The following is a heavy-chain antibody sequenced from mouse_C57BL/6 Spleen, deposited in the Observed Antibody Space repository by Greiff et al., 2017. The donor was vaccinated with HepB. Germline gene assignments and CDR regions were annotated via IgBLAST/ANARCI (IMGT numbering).Heavy chain of an antibody. V-gene: IGHV1-82*01. CDR3: AYGYDVGFAY. D-gene: IGHD2-2*01. CDR2: IYPGDGDT. J-gene: IGHJ3*01. Sequence: VQLQQSGPELVKPGASVKISCKASGYAFSSSWMNWVKQRPGKGLEWIGRIYPGDGDTNYNGKFKGKATLTADKSSSTAYMQLSSLTSEDSAVYFCAYGYDVGFAYWGQGTLVTVSA. CDR1: GYAFSSSW.